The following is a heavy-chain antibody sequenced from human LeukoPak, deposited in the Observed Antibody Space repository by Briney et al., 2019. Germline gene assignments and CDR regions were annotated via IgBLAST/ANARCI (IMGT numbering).Heavy chain of an antibody. Sequence: SVKVSCKASGYTFTSYYMHWVRQAPGQGLEWMGMINPSGGGTSYAQKFQGRVTMTRDTSTSTVYMELSSLRSEDTAVYYCVKDPYGAFDIWGQGTMVTVSS. CDR2: INPSGGGT. D-gene: IGHD3-16*01. J-gene: IGHJ3*02. CDR3: VKDPYGAFDI. CDR1: GYTFTSYY. V-gene: IGHV1-46*01.